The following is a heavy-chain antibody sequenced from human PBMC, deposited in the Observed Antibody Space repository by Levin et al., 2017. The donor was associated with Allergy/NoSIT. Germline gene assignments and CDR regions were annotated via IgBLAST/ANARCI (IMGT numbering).Heavy chain of an antibody. CDR1: GFTFSSYS. CDR2: ISSSSSYI. CDR3: ARGAAVGGFDY. Sequence: PGESLKISCAASGFTFSSYSMNWVRQAPGKGLEWVSSISSSSSYIYYADSVKGRFTISRDNAKNSLYLQMNSLRAEDTALYYCARGAAVGGFDYWGQGTLVTVSS. J-gene: IGHJ4*02. V-gene: IGHV3-21*01. D-gene: IGHD6-13*01.